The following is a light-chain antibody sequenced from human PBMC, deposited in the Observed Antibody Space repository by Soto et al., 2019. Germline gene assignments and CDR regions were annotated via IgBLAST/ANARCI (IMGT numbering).Light chain of an antibody. J-gene: IGKJ3*01. CDR2: DAS. Sequence: DIQMTQSPSTLSASVGDRVTITCRASQGISSWLAWYQQKPGKAPKLLIYDASSLESGVPSRFSGSGSGTEFTLTISSLQPDDFATYYCLQYNSLFTFGPGTKVDIK. V-gene: IGKV1-5*01. CDR3: LQYNSLFT. CDR1: QGISSW.